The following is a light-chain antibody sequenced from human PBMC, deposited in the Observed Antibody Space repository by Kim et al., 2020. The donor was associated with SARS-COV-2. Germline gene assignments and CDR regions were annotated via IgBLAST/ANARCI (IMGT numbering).Light chain of an antibody. Sequence: ASGFPGQSVTIACTGTYNSVSWYKQHPGKAPKLMIYEVTKRPSGVPDRFSGSMSGNTASLTVSGLQAEDEAEYYCSSYVDSNNLVFGGGTVLTVL. CDR2: EVT. J-gene: IGLJ3*02. V-gene: IGLV2-8*01. CDR1: YNS. CDR3: SSYVDSNNLV.